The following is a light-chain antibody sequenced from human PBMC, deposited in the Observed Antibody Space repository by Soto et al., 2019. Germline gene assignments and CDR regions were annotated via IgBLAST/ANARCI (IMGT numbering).Light chain of an antibody. J-gene: IGKJ4*01. V-gene: IGKV1-5*01. CDR2: AAS. Sequence: IKMTQSPSTLSGPVGDRVTITGRASQTISSWLAWYQQKPGKAPKLLIYAASTLQSGVPSRFSGSGSGTDFTLTISCLQSEDFATYYCQQYYSYPLTVGGGTKVDIK. CDR1: QTISSW. CDR3: QQYYSYPLT.